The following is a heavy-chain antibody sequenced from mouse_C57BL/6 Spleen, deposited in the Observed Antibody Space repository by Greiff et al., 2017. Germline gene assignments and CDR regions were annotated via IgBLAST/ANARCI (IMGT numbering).Heavy chain of an antibody. J-gene: IGHJ3*01. D-gene: IGHD1-1*01. Sequence: VQLQQPGAELVRPGSSVKLSCKASGYTFTSYWMHWVKQRPIQGLEWIGNIDPSDSETHYNQKFKDKATLTVDKSSSTAYMQLSSLTSEDAAVYYCARYRYYGSSPWFAYWGQGTLVTVSA. CDR2: IDPSDSET. V-gene: IGHV1-52*01. CDR1: GYTFTSYW. CDR3: ARYRYYGSSPWFAY.